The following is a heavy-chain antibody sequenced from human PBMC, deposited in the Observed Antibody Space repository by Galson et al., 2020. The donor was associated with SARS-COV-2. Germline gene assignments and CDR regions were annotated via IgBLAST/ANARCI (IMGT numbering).Heavy chain of an antibody. J-gene: IGHJ5*02. CDR2: FDPEDGET. CDR3: ATAPAYYYDSSGSKAGGVWFDP. D-gene: IGHD3-22*01. V-gene: IGHV1-24*01. CDR1: GYTLTELS. Sequence: GESLKISCKVSGYTLTELSMHWVRQAPGKGLEWMGGFDPEDGETIYAQKFQGRVTMTEDTSTDTGYMELSSLRSEDTAVYYCATAPAYYYDSSGSKAGGVWFDPWGQRTLVTVSS.